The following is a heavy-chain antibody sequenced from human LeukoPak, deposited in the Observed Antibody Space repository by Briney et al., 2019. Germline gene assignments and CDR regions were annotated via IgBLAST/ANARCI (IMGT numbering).Heavy chain of an antibody. D-gene: IGHD6-13*01. V-gene: IGHV4-30-2*01. CDR2: IYHSGST. Sequence: PSETLSLTCAVSGGSISSGGYSWSWIRQPPGKGLEWIGYIYHSGSTYYNPSLKSRVTISVDRSKNQFSLKLSSVTAADTAVYYXARDLGAAAGLDAFDIWGQGTMVTVSS. CDR1: GGSISSGGYS. J-gene: IGHJ3*02. CDR3: ARDLGAAAGLDAFDI.